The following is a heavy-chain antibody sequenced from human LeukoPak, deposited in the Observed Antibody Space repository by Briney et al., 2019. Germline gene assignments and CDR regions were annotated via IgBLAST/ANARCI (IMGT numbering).Heavy chain of an antibody. D-gene: IGHD3-3*01. CDR2: ISSSGSTI. V-gene: IGHV3-48*03. J-gene: IGHJ4*02. CDR3: ARAWYYDFWSGYYTGGFFDY. CDR1: GFTFSSYE. Sequence: PGGSLRLSCAASGFTFSSYEMNWVRQAPGKGLEWVSYISSSGSTIYYADSVKGRFTIPRDNAKNSLYLQMNSLRAEDTAVYYCARAWYYDFWSGYYTGGFFDYWGQGTLVTVSS.